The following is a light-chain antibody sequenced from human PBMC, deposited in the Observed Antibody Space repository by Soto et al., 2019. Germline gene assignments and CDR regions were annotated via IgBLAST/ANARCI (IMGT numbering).Light chain of an antibody. V-gene: IGKV3-20*01. CDR3: QQYGSSPLMYT. J-gene: IGKJ2*01. CDR1: QSVTSTY. Sequence: ENVLTQSPGTLSLSPGERATLSCRAGQSVTSTYLAWYQHKPGQAPRLLIYGASSRATGIPDRFSGSGSGTDFTVTISRLEPEDFAVYYCQQYGSSPLMYTFGQGTKLELK. CDR2: GAS.